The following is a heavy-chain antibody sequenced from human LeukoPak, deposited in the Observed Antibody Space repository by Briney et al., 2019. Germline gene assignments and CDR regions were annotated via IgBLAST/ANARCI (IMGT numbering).Heavy chain of an antibody. CDR2: IWYDGSNK. J-gene: IGHJ4*02. CDR3: ARGTTYSSGWYYFDY. CDR1: GFTFSSYG. Sequence: GRSLRLSCAASGFTFSSYGMHWVHQAPGKGLEWVAVIWYDGSNKYYADSVKGRFTISRDNSKNTLYLQMNSLRAEDTAVYYCARGTTYSSGWYYFDYWGQGTLVTGSP. D-gene: IGHD6-19*01. V-gene: IGHV3-33*01.